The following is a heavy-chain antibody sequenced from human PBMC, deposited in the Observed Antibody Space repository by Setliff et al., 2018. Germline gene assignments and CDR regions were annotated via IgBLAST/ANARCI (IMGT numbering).Heavy chain of an antibody. D-gene: IGHD1-26*01. J-gene: IGHJ4*02. Sequence: KPSETLSLTCIVSGGSISSYYWTWIRQPPGKGLEWIGYIYYSGSTNYNPSLESRVTISVDTSKNQFSLRMTSVTAADTAVYYCARVTMGGDFDAWGQGTLVTV. CDR3: ARVTMGGDFDA. CDR2: IYYSGST. CDR1: GGSISSYY. V-gene: IGHV4-59*01.